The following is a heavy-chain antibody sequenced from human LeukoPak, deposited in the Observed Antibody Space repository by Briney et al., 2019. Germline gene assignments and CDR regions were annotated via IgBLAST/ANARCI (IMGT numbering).Heavy chain of an antibody. V-gene: IGHV3-74*01. D-gene: IGHD1-26*01. CDR2: IISDGSST. CDR1: GFTFSSYW. Sequence: GGSLRLSCAASGFTFSSYWMHWVRQAPGKGLVWVSRIISDGSSTSYADSVKGRFTISRDNAKNTLYLQMNSLRAEDTAVYYCARIPYSGSYSWGQGTLVTVSS. J-gene: IGHJ4*02. CDR3: ARIPYSGSYS.